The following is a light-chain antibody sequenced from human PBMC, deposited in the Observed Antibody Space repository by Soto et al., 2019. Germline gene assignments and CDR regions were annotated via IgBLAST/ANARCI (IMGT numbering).Light chain of an antibody. CDR1: QSVTSSY. CDR3: QHYGSSPPGT. V-gene: IGKV3-20*01. Sequence: EIVLTQSPGTLSLSPGERATLSCRASQSVTSSYLAWYQQKPGQAPRLLIHGASTRATGIPDRFSGSGSVTDFTLTISRLEPEDCAVYYCQHYGSSPPGTFGQGTKLEIK. CDR2: GAS. J-gene: IGKJ2*01.